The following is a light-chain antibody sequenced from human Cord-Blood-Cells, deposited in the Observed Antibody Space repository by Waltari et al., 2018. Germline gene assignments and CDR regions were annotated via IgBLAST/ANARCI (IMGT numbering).Light chain of an antibody. CDR1: SSDDGGNNY. Sequence: QSALTLPASVSGSPGQSITISCTGTSSDDGGNNYVSWYQQHPGKAPNLMIYEVSNRPSGVSNRFSGSKSGNTASLTISGLQAEDEADYYCSSYTSSSTLVFGGGTKLTVL. J-gene: IGLJ2*01. CDR2: EVS. CDR3: SSYTSSSTLV. V-gene: IGLV2-14*01.